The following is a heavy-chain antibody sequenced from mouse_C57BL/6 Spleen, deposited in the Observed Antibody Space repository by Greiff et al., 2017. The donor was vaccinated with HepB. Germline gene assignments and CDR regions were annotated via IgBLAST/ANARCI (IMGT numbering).Heavy chain of an antibody. Sequence: EVQLQQSGAELVRPGASVKLSCTASGFNIKDYYMHWVKQRPEQGLEWIGRIDPEDGDTEYAPKFQGKATMTADTSSNTAYLQLSSLTSEDTAVYYGTTGSITTVVGGAMDYWGQGTSVTVSS. J-gene: IGHJ4*01. V-gene: IGHV14-1*01. CDR1: GFNIKDYY. CDR3: TTGSITTVVGGAMDY. D-gene: IGHD1-1*01. CDR2: IDPEDGDT.